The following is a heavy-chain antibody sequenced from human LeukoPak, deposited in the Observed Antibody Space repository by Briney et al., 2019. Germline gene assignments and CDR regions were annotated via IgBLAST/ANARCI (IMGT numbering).Heavy chain of an antibody. D-gene: IGHD3-22*01. CDR2: ISGSGGST. Sequence: PGRSLRLSCAASGFTFSSYAMSWVRQAPGKGLEWVSAISGSGGSTYYADSVKGRFTISRDNSKNTLYLQMNSLRAEDTAVYYCAKDPGITMIVVASTLDYWGQGTLVIVSS. V-gene: IGHV3-23*01. CDR1: GFTFSSYA. J-gene: IGHJ4*02. CDR3: AKDPGITMIVVASTLDY.